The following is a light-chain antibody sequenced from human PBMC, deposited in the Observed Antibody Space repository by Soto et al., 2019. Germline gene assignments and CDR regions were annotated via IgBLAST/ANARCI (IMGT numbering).Light chain of an antibody. CDR1: SSDVGKYDR. J-gene: IGLJ1*01. V-gene: IGLV2-18*02. CDR2: EVI. Sequence: SALTQPPSVSGSPGQSVTISCTGTSSDVGKYDRVSWYQQPPGTAPKLIIYEVINRPSGFPARFSGSKSGNTASLTISGLQAEDEADYYCSSYMSTSRYVFGAGTKVTVL. CDR3: SSYMSTSRYV.